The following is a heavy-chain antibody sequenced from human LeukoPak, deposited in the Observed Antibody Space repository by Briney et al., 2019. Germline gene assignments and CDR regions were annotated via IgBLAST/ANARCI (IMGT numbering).Heavy chain of an antibody. CDR3: ASERFLEWLPNYYYYGMDV. J-gene: IGHJ6*02. CDR2: INPNSGGT. CDR1: GYTFTGYY. V-gene: IGHV1-2*02. Sequence: ASVKVSCKASGYTFTGYYMHWVRQAPGQGLEWMGWINPNSGGTNYAQKLQGRVTMTRDTSISTAYMELSRLRSDDTAVYYCASERFLEWLPNYYYYGMDVWGQGTTVTVSS. D-gene: IGHD3-3*01.